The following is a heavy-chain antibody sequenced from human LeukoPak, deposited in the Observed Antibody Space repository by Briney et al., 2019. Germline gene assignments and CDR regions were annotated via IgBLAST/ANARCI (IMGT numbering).Heavy chain of an antibody. CDR1: GFAFSSNW. Sequence: GGSLRLSCAASGFAFSSNWMHWVRQTPGKGLVWVSRINSGGSGTSYADSVEGRFTISRDNAKNTLYLQMNSLRAEDTAVYYCAYSRSSLAAGYWGQGTPVTVSS. CDR2: INSGGSGT. J-gene: IGHJ4*02. D-gene: IGHD2-15*01. CDR3: AYSRSSLAAGY. V-gene: IGHV3-74*01.